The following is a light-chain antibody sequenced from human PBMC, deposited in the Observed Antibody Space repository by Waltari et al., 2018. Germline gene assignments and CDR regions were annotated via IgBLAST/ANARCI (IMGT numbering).Light chain of an antibody. CDR1: SSAVGGYNY. V-gene: IGLV2-8*01. J-gene: IGLJ1*01. CDR2: EVN. CDR3: SSYAGSNNYV. Sequence: QSALTQPPSASGSPGQSVTISCPGNSSAVGGYNYVSWYQQHPGKAPKLMIYEVNKRPSGVPDRFSGSKSGNTASLTVSGLQTEDEADYYCSSYAGSNNYVFGTGTKVTVL.